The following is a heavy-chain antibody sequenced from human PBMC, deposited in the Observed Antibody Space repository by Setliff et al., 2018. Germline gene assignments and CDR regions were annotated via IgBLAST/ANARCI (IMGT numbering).Heavy chain of an antibody. D-gene: IGHD3-3*01. V-gene: IGHV4-59*01. CDR2: ISYSGRT. CDR1: GGSINTYL. J-gene: IGHJ4*02. Sequence: SETLSLTCTVSGGSINTYLWSWIRQPPGKGLEWIGYISYSGRTTYNPSFKSRVTISLGTSDNHFSLKLPSVTAADTAVYYCRFWSSYYKNDYWAQGTLVTVSS. CDR3: RFWSSYYKNDY.